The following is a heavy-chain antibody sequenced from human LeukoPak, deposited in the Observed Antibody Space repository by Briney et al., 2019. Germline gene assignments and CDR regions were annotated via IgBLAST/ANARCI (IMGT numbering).Heavy chain of an antibody. J-gene: IGHJ4*02. D-gene: IGHD3-9*01. CDR1: GFTFSSYG. CDR3: AKVPNYDILTGYTDY. CDR2: IRYDGSNK. Sequence: GGTLRLSCAASGFTFSSYGMSWVRQAPGKGLEWVAFIRYDGSNKYYADSVKGRFTISRDNSKNTLYLQMNSLRAEDTAVYYCAKVPNYDILTGYTDYWGQGTLVTVSS. V-gene: IGHV3-30*02.